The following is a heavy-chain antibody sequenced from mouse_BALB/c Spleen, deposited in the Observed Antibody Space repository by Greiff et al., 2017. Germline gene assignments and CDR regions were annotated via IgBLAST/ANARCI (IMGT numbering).Heavy chain of an antibody. CDR3: ARAHYDGSPFDY. Sequence: EVKLMESGPDLVKPSQSLSLTCTVTGYSITSGYSWHWIRQFPGNKLEWMGYIHYSGSTNYNPSLKSRITITRDTSKNQFFLQLNSVTTEDTATYDCARAHYDGSPFDYWGQGTTLTVSS. D-gene: IGHD1-1*01. J-gene: IGHJ2*01. CDR1: GYSITSGYS. CDR2: IHYSGST. V-gene: IGHV3-1*02.